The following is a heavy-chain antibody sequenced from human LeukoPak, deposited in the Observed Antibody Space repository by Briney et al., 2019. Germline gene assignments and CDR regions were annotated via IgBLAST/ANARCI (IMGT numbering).Heavy chain of an antibody. CDR2: INPNSGDT. CDR1: GYRFTSYY. CDR3: ARRSSFQQRDASDI. D-gene: IGHD6-13*01. J-gene: IGHJ3*02. Sequence: GASVKVSCKASGYRFTSYYMHWVRQAPGQGLEWMGWINPNSGDTKYAQKFQGRVTMTRDTSISTAYVELTNLRSDDTAVYYCARRSSFQQRDASDIWGQGTMVTVSS. V-gene: IGHV1-2*02.